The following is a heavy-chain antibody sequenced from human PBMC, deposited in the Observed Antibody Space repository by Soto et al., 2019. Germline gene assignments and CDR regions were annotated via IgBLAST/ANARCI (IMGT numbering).Heavy chain of an antibody. Sequence: QVQLQESGPGLVKPAQTLSLTCTVSGVSISSGDHYCSWIRQPPGKGLEWIGYIYYSGSTYYNPSLKSRVTISVETSKNQFSLKLTSVTAADTAVYYCARVPRYYYGSGSLGDVWGQGTTVTVSS. CDR1: GVSISSGDHY. CDR2: IYYSGST. CDR3: ARVPRYYYGSGSLGDV. J-gene: IGHJ6*02. D-gene: IGHD3-10*01. V-gene: IGHV4-30-4*01.